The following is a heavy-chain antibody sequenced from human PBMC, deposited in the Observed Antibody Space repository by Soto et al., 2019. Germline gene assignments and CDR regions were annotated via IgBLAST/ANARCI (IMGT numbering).Heavy chain of an antibody. J-gene: IGHJ4*02. CDR1: GFTFSTYA. D-gene: IGHD3-10*01. CDR3: VRPRVRGVPGFGY. CDR2: LSYDGTIT. Sequence: QVQLVESGGCVVQPGRSLRLSCAASGFTFSTYAMHWVRQAPGKGLEWVAILSYDGTITYYADSVKGRFTISRDTSKNTLYLQMNSLRAEDTAVYSCVRPRVRGVPGFGYWGQGALVTVSS. V-gene: IGHV3-30*03.